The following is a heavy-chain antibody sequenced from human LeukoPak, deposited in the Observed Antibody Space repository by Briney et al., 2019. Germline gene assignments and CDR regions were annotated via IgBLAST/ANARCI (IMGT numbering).Heavy chain of an antibody. V-gene: IGHV1-2*02. J-gene: IGHJ6*03. CDR2: IDPNSGGT. Sequence: ASVKVSCKASGYTFTGYYMHWVRQAPGQGLEWMGWIDPNSGGTNYAQKFQGRVTMTRDTSISTAYMELSRLRSDDTAVYYCARGGGPLRITMVRGRRKDYMDVWGKETTVTVSS. D-gene: IGHD3-10*01. CDR1: GYTFTGYY. CDR3: ARGGGPLRITMVRGRRKDYMDV.